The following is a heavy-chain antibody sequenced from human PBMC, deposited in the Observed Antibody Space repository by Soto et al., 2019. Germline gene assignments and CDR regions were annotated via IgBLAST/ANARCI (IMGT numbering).Heavy chain of an antibody. CDR1: GGTFSSYA. Sequence: QVQLVQSGAEVKKPGSSVKVSCKASGGTFSSYAISWVRQAPGQGLEWMGGIIPIFGTANYAQKFQGRVTITADESTSTAYTELSSLRSEDTAVYYCASHSNGSSWRGYGMDVWGQGTTVTVSS. J-gene: IGHJ6*02. CDR2: IIPIFGTA. V-gene: IGHV1-69*12. D-gene: IGHD6-13*01. CDR3: ASHSNGSSWRGYGMDV.